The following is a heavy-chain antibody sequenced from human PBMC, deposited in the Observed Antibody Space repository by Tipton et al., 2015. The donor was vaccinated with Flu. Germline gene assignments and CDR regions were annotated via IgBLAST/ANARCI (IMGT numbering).Heavy chain of an antibody. Sequence: SLRLSCAASGFTFDDYAMHWARQTPGKGLEWVSGISWNSGDIGYAGSVEGRFTISRDNAKSSLYLQMNSLRSEDTAVYHCAKDVRRSPGGVGYWGQGTLVPVSS. V-gene: IGHV3-9*01. CDR1: GFTFDDYA. D-gene: IGHD3-10*01. J-gene: IGHJ4*02. CDR2: ISWNSGDI. CDR3: AKDVRRSPGGVGY.